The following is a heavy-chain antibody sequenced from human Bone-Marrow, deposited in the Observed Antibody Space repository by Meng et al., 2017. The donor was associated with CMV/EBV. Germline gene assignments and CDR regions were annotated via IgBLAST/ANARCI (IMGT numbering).Heavy chain of an antibody. CDR3: ARDMSNWGFYYGKDV. CDR2: IIPIFGTA. V-gene: IGHV1-69*05. J-gene: IGHJ6*02. D-gene: IGHD7-27*01. CDR1: GGTFSIYA. Sequence: SVKVSCKASGGTFSIYALSWVRQAPGQGLEWMGGIIPIFGTANYAQKFQGRVTITTDESTSTAYMELSSLRSEDTAVYYCARDMSNWGFYYGKDVWGQGTTVTVSS.